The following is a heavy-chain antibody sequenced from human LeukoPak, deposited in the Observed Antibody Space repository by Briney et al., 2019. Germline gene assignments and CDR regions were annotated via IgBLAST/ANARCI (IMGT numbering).Heavy chain of an antibody. CDR1: GFTFRTYT. V-gene: IGHV3-21*01. CDR3: AGIQGERRDY. CDR2: IGGSSGFV. D-gene: IGHD3-16*01. J-gene: IGHJ4*02. Sequence: GGSLRLSRAASGFTFRTYTMNWVRQAPGKGLEWVASIGGSSGFVFYADSMKGRFTISRDNAKNSLYLQMNSLRVEDRALYYCAGIQGERRDYWGQGTLVTVSS.